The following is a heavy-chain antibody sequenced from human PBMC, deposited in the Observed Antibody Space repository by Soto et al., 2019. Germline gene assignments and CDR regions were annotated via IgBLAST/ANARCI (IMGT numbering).Heavy chain of an antibody. CDR3: VGSTVWIYDS. V-gene: IGHV3-7*03. CDR1: GFTFNTHW. D-gene: IGHD1-1*01. CDR2: IKRDGHEK. Sequence: EVLLLESGGGLVQPGGSLRLSCSASGFTFNTHWMTWVRQAPGKGLEWVASIKRDGHEKRYVDSVQGRFTISRDDSKKSVYLQMNTLRADDTAVYYCVGSTVWIYDSWGQGTLVSVSS. J-gene: IGHJ4*02.